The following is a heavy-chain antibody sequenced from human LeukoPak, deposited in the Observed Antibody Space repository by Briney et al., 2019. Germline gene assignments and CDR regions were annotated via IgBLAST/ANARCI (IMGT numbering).Heavy chain of an antibody. CDR2: IYYSGST. J-gene: IGHJ4*02. V-gene: IGHV4-39*01. D-gene: IGHD2-15*01. Sequence: SETLSLTCTVSGGSISSSSYYWGWIRQPPGKGLEWIGSIYYSGSTYYNPSLKSRVTISVDTSKNQFSLKLSSVTAADTAVYYCARQTDVVAATSGGRSRSYYFDYWGQGTLVTVSS. CDR1: GGSISSSSYY. CDR3: ARQTDVVAATSGGRSRSYYFDY.